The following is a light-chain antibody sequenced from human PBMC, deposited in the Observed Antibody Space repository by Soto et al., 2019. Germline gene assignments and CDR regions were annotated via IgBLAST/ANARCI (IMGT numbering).Light chain of an antibody. V-gene: IGKV3-20*01. J-gene: IGKJ1*01. CDR1: QSVSSTL. CDR2: GVS. Sequence: EIVLTQSPVALSLSPGERATLSCRASQSVSSTLLTWYQQKPGQAPRLLIYGVSSRATGIPVRFSGSGSGTDFTLTISRLEPEDFAVYFCQHYGDSSWTFGQGTRVEIK. CDR3: QHYGDSSWT.